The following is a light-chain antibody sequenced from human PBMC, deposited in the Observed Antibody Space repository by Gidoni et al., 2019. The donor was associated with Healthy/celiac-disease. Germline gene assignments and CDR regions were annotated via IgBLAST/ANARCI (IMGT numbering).Light chain of an antibody. J-gene: IGKJ1*01. CDR1: QSISSW. CDR2: KAS. V-gene: IGKV1-5*03. CDR3: QQYNSYWKT. Sequence: DIQMTQSPSTLSASVGDRVTITCRASQSISSWLAWYQQKPGKAPKLLIYKASSLESGVPSRFSGSGSGTEFTLTISSLQPDDFATYYCQQYNSYWKTFXQXTKVEIK.